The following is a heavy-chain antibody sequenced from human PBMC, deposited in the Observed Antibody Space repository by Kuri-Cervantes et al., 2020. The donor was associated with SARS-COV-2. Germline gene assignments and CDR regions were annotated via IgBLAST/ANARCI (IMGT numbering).Heavy chain of an antibody. CDR1: GFTFSSYE. J-gene: IGHJ4*02. Sequence: LSLTCAASGFTFSSYEMNWVRQAPGKGLEWVSYISSSGSTIYYADSVKGRFTISRDNAKNSLYLQMNSLRAEDTAVYYCAGEKEPLTWGQGTLVTVSS. V-gene: IGHV3-48*03. CDR2: ISSSGSTI. CDR3: AGEKEPLT. D-gene: IGHD1-14*01.